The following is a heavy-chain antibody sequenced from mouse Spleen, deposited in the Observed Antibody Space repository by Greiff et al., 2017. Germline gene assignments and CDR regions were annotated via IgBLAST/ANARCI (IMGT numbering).Heavy chain of an antibody. V-gene: IGHV1-81*01. Sequence: QVQLQQPGAELVKPGASVKLSCKASGYTFTSYGISWVKQRTGQGLEWIGEIYPRSGNTYYNEKFKGKATLTADKSSSTAYMELRSLTSEDSAVYFCARTGFAYWGQGTLVTVSA. CDR3: ARTGFAY. J-gene: IGHJ3*01. CDR1: GYTFTSYG. CDR2: IYPRSGNT.